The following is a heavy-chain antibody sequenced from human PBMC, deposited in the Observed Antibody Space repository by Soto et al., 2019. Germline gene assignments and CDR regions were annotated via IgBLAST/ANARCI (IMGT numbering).Heavy chain of an antibody. Sequence: QVQLVQSGAEVKKPGSSVKVSCKASGGTFSSYAISWVRQAPGQGLEWMGGIIPIFGTANYAQKFQGRVTVTRSDSTSRASRELSSLASEDADVYYCARGAPPFPYTAMVYNWFDPCGQGTLVPVSS. D-gene: IGHD5-18*01. V-gene: IGHV1-69*05. CDR2: IIPIFGTA. CDR1: GGTFSSYA. J-gene: IGHJ5*02. CDR3: ARGAPPFPYTAMVYNWFDP.